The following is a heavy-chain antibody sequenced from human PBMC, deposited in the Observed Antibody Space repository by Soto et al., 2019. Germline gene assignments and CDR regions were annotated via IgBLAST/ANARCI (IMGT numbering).Heavy chain of an antibody. CDR2: ISYDGSNK. V-gene: IGHV3-30-3*01. D-gene: IGHD1-7*01. J-gene: IGHJ4*02. CDR1: GFTFSSYA. Sequence: GGSLRLSCAASGFTFSSYAMHWVRQAPGKGLEWVAVISYDGSNKYYADSVKGRFTISRDNSKNTLYLQMNSLKAEDTAVYYCARDPSITGTTPFDYWGQGTLVTVSS. CDR3: ARDPSITGTTPFDY.